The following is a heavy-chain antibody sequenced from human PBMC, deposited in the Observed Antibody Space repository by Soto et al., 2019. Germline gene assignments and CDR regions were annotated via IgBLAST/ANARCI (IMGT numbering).Heavy chain of an antibody. V-gene: IGHV4-31*02. CDR3: AGSSGYDFDY. J-gene: IGHJ4*02. CDR2: IYYSGST. CDR1: GGSISSGGYY. Sequence: SETLSLTCTVSGGSISSGGYYWSWIRQHPGKGLEWIGYIYYSGSTYYNPSLKSRVTISVDTSKNQFSLKLSSVTAAGTAVYYCAGSSGYDFDYWGQGTLVTVSS. D-gene: IGHD3-22*01.